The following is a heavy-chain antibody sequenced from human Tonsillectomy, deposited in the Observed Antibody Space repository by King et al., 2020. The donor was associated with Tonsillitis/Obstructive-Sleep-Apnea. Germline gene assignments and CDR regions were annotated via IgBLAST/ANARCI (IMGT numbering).Heavy chain of an antibody. CDR2: ISISSSYT. CDR1: GFTFSDYY. V-gene: IGHV3-11*05. D-gene: IGHD6-19*01. CDR3: ARARAVAAPLDY. J-gene: IGHJ4*02. Sequence: VQLVESGGGLVKPGGCLRLSCTASGFTFSDYYMSWIRQAPGKGLEWLSYISISSSYTNYTDSVKGRFTISRDNAKNSLYLQMNSLRAEATAVYYCARARAVAAPLDYWGQGTLVTVSS.